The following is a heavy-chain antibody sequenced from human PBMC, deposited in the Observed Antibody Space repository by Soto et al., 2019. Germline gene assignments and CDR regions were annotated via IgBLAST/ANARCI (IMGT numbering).Heavy chain of an antibody. CDR1: GGTFSSYA. D-gene: IGHD3-22*01. J-gene: IGHJ6*02. CDR3: ARDLYDSSGYSVPEPYYYYGMDV. CDR2: IIPIFGTA. Sequence: QVQLVQSGAEVKKPGSSVKVSCKASGGTFSSYAISWVRQAPGQGLVWMGGIIPIFGTANYAQKFQGRVTITADESTSTAYMELSSLRSEDTAVYYCARDLYDSSGYSVPEPYYYYGMDVWGQGTTVTVSS. V-gene: IGHV1-69*01.